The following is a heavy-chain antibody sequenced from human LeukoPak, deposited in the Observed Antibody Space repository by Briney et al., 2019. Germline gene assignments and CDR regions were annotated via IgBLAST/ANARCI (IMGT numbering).Heavy chain of an antibody. CDR2: IIPIFGTA. J-gene: IGHJ3*02. V-gene: IGHV1-69*06. Sequence: SVKVSCKASGGTFSSYAISWVRQAPGQGLEWMGGIIPIFGTANYAQKFQGRVTITADKSTSTAYMELSSLRSEDTAVYYCARDRIASDYYGQFDIWGQGTMVTVSS. CDR1: GGTFSSYA. CDR3: ARDRIASDYYGQFDI. D-gene: IGHD3-10*01.